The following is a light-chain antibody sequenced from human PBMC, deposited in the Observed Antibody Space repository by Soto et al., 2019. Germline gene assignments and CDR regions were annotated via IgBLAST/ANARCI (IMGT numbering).Light chain of an antibody. CDR1: QDINSH. J-gene: IGKJ4*01. V-gene: IGKV1-9*01. CDR2: AAS. CDR3: QQFKDYPLT. Sequence: IHLTQSPSSLSASLGDRVTITCRASQDINSHLTWYQQKQGKAPKVLIYAASTLQSGVPSRFSGSGSGTDFTLTISSLQPEDFATYYCQQFKDYPLTLGGGTKVEIK.